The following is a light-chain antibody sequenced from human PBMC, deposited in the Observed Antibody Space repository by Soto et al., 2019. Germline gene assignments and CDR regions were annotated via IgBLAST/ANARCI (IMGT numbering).Light chain of an antibody. CDR2: WAS. CDR3: QQYYSTPIT. J-gene: IGKJ3*01. V-gene: IGKV4-1*01. CDR1: QSVLYSSNNKNY. Sequence: DIVMTQSPDSLAVSLGERATINCKSSQSVLYSSNNKNYLAWYQQKPGQPPKLLIYWASTRASGVPDRFSGRGSGTDFTLTISRLHAEDVAVYYCQQYYSTPITFGPGTKVAIK.